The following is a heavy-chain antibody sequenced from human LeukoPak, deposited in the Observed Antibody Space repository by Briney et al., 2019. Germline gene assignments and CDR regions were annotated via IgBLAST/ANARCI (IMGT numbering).Heavy chain of an antibody. D-gene: IGHD2-2*01. CDR3: AKDYKYQLLSYYFDF. V-gene: IGHV3-48*01. Sequence: GGSLRLSCAASGFTFSTSSMNWVRQAPWKGLEWVSYIGSSSGDISYADSVKGRFTISRDNSKNTLYLQMNSLRAEDTAVYYCAKDYKYQLLSYYFDFWGQGTLVTVSS. CDR1: GFTFSTSS. CDR2: IGSSSGDI. J-gene: IGHJ4*02.